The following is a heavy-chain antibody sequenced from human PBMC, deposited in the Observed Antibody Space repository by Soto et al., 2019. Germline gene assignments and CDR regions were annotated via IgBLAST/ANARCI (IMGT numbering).Heavy chain of an antibody. CDR2: IYPGDSDT. J-gene: IGHJ4*02. Sequence: PVESLKISCKGSGYSFTSYWIGWVRQIPGKGLEWMGIIYPGDSDTRYSPSFQGQVTISADKSISTAYLQWSSLRAWDAVMYYCASRPHGSRDGYNYYFDYWGQGTLVTVSS. CDR1: GYSFTSYW. CDR3: ASRPHGSRDGYNYYFDY. D-gene: IGHD5-12*01. V-gene: IGHV5-51*01.